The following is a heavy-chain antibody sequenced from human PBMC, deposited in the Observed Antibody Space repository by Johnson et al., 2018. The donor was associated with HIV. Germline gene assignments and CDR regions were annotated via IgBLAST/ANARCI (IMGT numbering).Heavy chain of an antibody. Sequence: VQLVESGGGLVQPGGSLRLSCAASGFTVSSNYMSWVRQAPGKGLEWVSVIYSGGSTYYADSVKGRFTISRDNSKNTLYLQMNSLRAEDTALYYCARVIYNFWSGPHAFDIWGQGTMVTVSS. CDR1: GFTVSSNY. V-gene: IGHV3-66*01. J-gene: IGHJ3*02. D-gene: IGHD3-3*01. CDR2: IYSGGST. CDR3: ARVIYNFWSGPHAFDI.